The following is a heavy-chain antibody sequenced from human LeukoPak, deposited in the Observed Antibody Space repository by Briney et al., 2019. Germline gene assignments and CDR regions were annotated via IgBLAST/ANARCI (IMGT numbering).Heavy chain of an antibody. Sequence: GGSLRLSCAASGFTFSGFYMHWIRQAPGKGLVWVSHINWDGSSITYADSVKGRFTISRDNAKNTLYLQMDSLRAKDTAVYYCSRGGYSHAFDVWGQGTMVTVSS. J-gene: IGHJ3*01. CDR2: INWDGSSI. CDR3: SRGGYSHAFDV. V-gene: IGHV3-74*01. CDR1: GFTFSGFY. D-gene: IGHD2-15*01.